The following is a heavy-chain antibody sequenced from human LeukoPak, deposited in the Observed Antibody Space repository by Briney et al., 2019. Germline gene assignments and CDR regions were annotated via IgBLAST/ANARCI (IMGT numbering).Heavy chain of an antibody. J-gene: IGHJ5*02. V-gene: IGHV3-48*01. D-gene: IGHD6-13*01. CDR3: AAASAFSSSWRS. Sequence: GGSLRLSCTASGLSFSSYNMNWVGQAPGKWPEWVAYITANNTTKYYADSVKGRFTISRDNAKKSLFLQMNSLRAEDTAVYYCAAASAFSSSWRSWGQGTVVTVSS. CDR2: ITANNTTK. CDR1: GLSFSSYN.